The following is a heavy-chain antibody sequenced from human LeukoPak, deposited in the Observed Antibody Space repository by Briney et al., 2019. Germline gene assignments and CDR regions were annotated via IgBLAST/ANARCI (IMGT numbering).Heavy chain of an antibody. Sequence: GGSLRLSCVVSGFTFSSYSMNWVRQAPGNGLEWVSYISSGSSSIYYADSVKGRFTISRDNAKNSLYLQMNSLRDEDTAVYYCARDRGSGYYSYYFDYWGQGTLVTVSS. CDR2: ISSGSSSI. CDR3: ARDRGSGYYSYYFDY. D-gene: IGHD3-22*01. V-gene: IGHV3-48*02. J-gene: IGHJ4*02. CDR1: GFTFSSYS.